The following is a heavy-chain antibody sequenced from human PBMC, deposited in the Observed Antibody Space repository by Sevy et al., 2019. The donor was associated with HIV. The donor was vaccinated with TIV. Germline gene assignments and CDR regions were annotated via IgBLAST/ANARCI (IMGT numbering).Heavy chain of an antibody. CDR1: GGTFSSYA. D-gene: IGHD6-6*01. CDR2: IIPIFGTA. V-gene: IGHV1-69*13. CDR3: ARDGRQDLYSSFGY. Sequence: ASVKVSCKASGGTFSSYAISWVRQAPGQGLEWMGGIIPIFGTANYAQKFQGRVTITADESTSTAYMELSSLRSEDTAVYYCARDGRQDLYSSFGYWGQGTLVTVSS. J-gene: IGHJ4*02.